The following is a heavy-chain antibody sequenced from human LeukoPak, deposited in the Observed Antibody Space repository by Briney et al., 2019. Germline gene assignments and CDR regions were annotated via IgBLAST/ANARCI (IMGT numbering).Heavy chain of an antibody. D-gene: IGHD3-22*01. J-gene: IGHJ4*02. V-gene: IGHV7-4-1*02. CDR2: INTNTGNP. CDR3: ARILNYYDSSGYGY. CDR1: GYTFTSYA. Sequence: ASVKVSCKASGYTFTSYAMHWVRQAPGQRLEWMGWINTNTGNPTYAQGFTGRFVFSLDTSVSTAYLQISSLKAEDTAVYYCARILNYYDSSGYGYWGQGTLVTVSS.